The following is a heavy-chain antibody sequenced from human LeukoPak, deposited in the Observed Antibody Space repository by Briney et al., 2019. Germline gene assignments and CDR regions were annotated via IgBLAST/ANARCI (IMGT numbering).Heavy chain of an antibody. CDR1: GFTFGDYA. CDR3: AKRESTDYVSDWYPGGSLDY. V-gene: IGHV3-23*01. D-gene: IGHD6-19*01. CDR2: ISGIGDIT. J-gene: IGHJ4*02. Sequence: GGSLRLSCTASGFTFGDYAKTWVRQAPGKGLEWVSAISGIGDITYYADSVKGRFTIYRDNNNTLYLQMNSLRDEGTAIYYCAKRESTDYVSDWYPGGSLDYWGQGTLVTVSS.